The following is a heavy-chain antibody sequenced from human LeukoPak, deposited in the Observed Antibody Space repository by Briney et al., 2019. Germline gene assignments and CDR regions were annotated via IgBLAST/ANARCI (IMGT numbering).Heavy chain of an antibody. D-gene: IGHD5-12*01. CDR3: ARDIGGSGYDVNWFDP. Sequence: SETLSLTCTVSGGSISSYYWSWIRQPAGKGLEWIGRIYTSGSTNYNPSLKSRVTMSVDTSKNQFSLKLSSVTAADTAVYYCARDIGGSGYDVNWFDPWGQGTLVTVSS. CDR2: IYTSGST. V-gene: IGHV4-4*07. CDR1: GGSISSYY. J-gene: IGHJ5*02.